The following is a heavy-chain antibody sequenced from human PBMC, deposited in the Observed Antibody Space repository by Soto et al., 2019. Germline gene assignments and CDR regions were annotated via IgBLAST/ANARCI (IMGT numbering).Heavy chain of an antibody. D-gene: IGHD1-1*01. CDR1: GYTFTGYY. V-gene: IGHV1-2*04. J-gene: IGHJ6*02. Sequence: QVQLVQSGAEVKKPGASVKVSCKASGYTFTGYYMHWVRQAPGQGLEWMGWINTNSGGTNYAQKFQGWVTMTRDTSISTAYMELSRLRSDDTAVYYCAREGRLERHYGMDVWGQGTTVTVSS. CDR2: INTNSGGT. CDR3: AREGRLERHYGMDV.